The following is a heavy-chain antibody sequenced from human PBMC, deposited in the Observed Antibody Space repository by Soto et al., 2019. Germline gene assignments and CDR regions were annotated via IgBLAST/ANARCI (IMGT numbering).Heavy chain of an antibody. V-gene: IGHV1-69*13. CDR1: GGTFSRYS. CDR3: ARGDFRKAFDI. Sequence: VASVKVSCKASGGTFSRYSISWVRQAPGQGLEWMGGIIPIFGTANYAQKFQGRVTITADESTSTAYMELSSLRSEDTAVYHCARGDFRKAFDIWGQGTMVTVSS. J-gene: IGHJ3*02. CDR2: IIPIFGTA.